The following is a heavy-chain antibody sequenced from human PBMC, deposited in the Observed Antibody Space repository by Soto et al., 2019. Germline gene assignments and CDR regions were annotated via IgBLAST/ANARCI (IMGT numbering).Heavy chain of an antibody. CDR1: GGTFSSYA. D-gene: IGHD3-16*01. V-gene: IGHV1-69*13. J-gene: IGHJ5*02. Sequence: SVKVSCKASGGTFSSYAISWVRQAPGQGLEWMGGIIPIFGTANYAQKFQGRVTITADESTSTAYMELSSLRSEDTAVYYCARLSKKNMRNSWFDPWGQGTLVTVSS. CDR2: IIPIFGTA. CDR3: ARLSKKNMRNSWFDP.